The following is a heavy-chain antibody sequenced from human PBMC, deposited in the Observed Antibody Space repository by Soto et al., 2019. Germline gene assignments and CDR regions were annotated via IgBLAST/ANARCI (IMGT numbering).Heavy chain of an antibody. CDR2: VNPSGGSA. Sequence: QVQLVQSGAEVKKPGASVKVSCKTSGYIFTAYSMHWVRQAPGQGLEWMGVVNPSGGSAHYAQCFEGRVTLTRDTSTSTFYMELSSLRSEDTAVYYCAREENCRGGTCYSEYFHHWGQGTLVTDSS. CDR3: AREENCRGGTCYSEYFHH. D-gene: IGHD2-15*01. V-gene: IGHV1-46*01. CDR1: GYIFTAYS. J-gene: IGHJ1*01.